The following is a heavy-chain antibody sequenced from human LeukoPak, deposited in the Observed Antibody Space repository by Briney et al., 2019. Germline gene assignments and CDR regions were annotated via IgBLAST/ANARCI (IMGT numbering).Heavy chain of an antibody. Sequence: GGSLRLSCTASGFXFFSYEIYWVRQAPGKGLEWGSYISSSDSTKYYADSVKGRFTISRDNAKSSLYLQMNSLRADDTAVYYCARALPSSWYFFDYWGQGTLVTVSS. J-gene: IGHJ4*02. CDR2: ISSSDSTK. CDR1: GFXFFSYE. V-gene: IGHV3-48*03. D-gene: IGHD6-13*01. CDR3: ARALPSSWYFFDY.